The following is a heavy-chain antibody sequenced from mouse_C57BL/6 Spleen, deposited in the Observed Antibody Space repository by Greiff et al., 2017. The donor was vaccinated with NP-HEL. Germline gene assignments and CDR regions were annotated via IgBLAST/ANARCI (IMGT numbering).Heavy chain of an antibody. CDR2: FHPYNDDT. J-gene: IGHJ1*03. CDR3: ARGYDVGWYFDV. V-gene: IGHV1-47*01. CDR1: GYTFTTYP. D-gene: IGHD2-2*01. Sequence: VKLMESGAELVKPGASVKMSCKASGYTFTTYPIEWMKQNHGKSLEWIGNFHPYNDDTKYNEKFKGKATLTVEKSSSTVYLELSRLTSDDSAVYYCARGYDVGWYFDVWGTGTTVTVSS.